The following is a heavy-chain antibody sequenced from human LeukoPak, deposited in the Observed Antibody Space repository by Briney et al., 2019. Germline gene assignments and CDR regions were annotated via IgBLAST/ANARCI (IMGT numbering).Heavy chain of an antibody. V-gene: IGHV1-69*13. D-gene: IGHD6-19*01. CDR1: GGTFSSYA. J-gene: IGHJ4*02. Sequence: SVKVSCKASGGTFSSYAISWVRQAPGQGLEWMGGIIPIFGTANYAQKFQGRVTITADESTSTAYMELSSLRSEDTAVYYCARGDSSGWYPDYWGQGTLVTVSS. CDR3: ARGDSSGWYPDY. CDR2: IIPIFGTA.